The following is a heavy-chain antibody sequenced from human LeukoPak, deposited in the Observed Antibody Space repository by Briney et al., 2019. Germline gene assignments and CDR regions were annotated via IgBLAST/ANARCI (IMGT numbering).Heavy chain of an antibody. CDR1: GGSISSSNYY. V-gene: IGHV4-39*01. D-gene: IGHD3-22*01. Sequence: SETLSLTCTVSGGSISSSNYYWGWIRQPPGKGLEWIGNIYYGENTYYNPSLKSRVTISIDTSKNQFYLKLSSLTAADTAVYYCARRDDSSGYHKIFDYWGPGTLVTVSS. CDR3: ARRDDSSGYHKIFDY. J-gene: IGHJ4*02. CDR2: IYYGENT.